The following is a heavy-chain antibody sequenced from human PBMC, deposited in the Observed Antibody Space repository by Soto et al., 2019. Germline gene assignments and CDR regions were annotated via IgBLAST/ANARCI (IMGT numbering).Heavy chain of an antibody. CDR3: ARGREWLRLKFDS. V-gene: IGHV5-51*01. Sequence: GESLKISCNGSGYSFTSYWIGWVRQMPGKGLEWMGIIYPGDSDTRYSPSFQGQVTISADKSISTAYLQWSSLTAADTAVYYCARGREWLRLKFDSWGRGTLVTVSS. D-gene: IGHD5-12*01. CDR1: GYSFTSYW. CDR2: IYPGDSDT. J-gene: IGHJ4*02.